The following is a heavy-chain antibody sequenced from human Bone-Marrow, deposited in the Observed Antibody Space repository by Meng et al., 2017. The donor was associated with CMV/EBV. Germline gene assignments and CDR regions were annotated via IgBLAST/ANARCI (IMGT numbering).Heavy chain of an antibody. CDR3: ARAQGPRGPTMVVTGGFDY. J-gene: IGHJ4*02. CDR1: GFTFSSYG. Sequence: GESLKISCAASGFTFSSYGMHWVRQAPGKGLEWVAFIRYDGSNKYYADSVKGRFTISRDNSKNTLYLQMNSLRAEDTAVYYCARAQGPRGPTMVVTGGFDYWGQGTLVTVSS. D-gene: IGHD4-23*01. CDR2: IRYDGSNK. V-gene: IGHV3-30*02.